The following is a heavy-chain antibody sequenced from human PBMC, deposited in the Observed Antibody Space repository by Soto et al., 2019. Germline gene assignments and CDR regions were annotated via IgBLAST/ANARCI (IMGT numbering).Heavy chain of an antibody. CDR1: GFIFSSCT. CDR3: SGCSGGACHKNYGMDV. D-gene: IGHD2-15*01. J-gene: IGHJ6*02. V-gene: IGHV3-21*06. Sequence: EVHLVESGGGLVKPGGSLRLSCAISGFIFSSCTMNWVRQAPGKGLEWVSSISPSSGHIYYADSVKGRFTISRDNAKNPLFLQMNSLRGEDTAVYYCSGCSGGACHKNYGMDVWGQGTTVTVSS. CDR2: ISPSSGHI.